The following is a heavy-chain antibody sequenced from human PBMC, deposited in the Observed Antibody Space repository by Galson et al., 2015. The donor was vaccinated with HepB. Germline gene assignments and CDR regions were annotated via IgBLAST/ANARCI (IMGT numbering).Heavy chain of an antibody. J-gene: IGHJ5*02. CDR3: ARVETLYSSSWYQSNWFDP. V-gene: IGHV1-69*06. D-gene: IGHD6-13*01. CDR1: GGTFSSYA. CDR2: IIPIFGTA. Sequence: SVKVSCKASGGTFSSYAISWVRQAPGQGLEWMGGIIPIFGTANYAQKFQGRVTITADKSTSTAYMELSSLRSEDTAVYYCARVETLYSSSWYQSNWFDPWGQGTLVTVSS.